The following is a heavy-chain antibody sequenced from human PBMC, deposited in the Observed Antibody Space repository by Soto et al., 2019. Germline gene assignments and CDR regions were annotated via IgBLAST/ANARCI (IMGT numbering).Heavy chain of an antibody. V-gene: IGHV1-69*13. CDR1: GGTFSSYA. CDR3: ARGTPNEVERRLGSFDY. J-gene: IGHJ4*02. Sequence: SVKVSCKASGGTFSSYAISWVRQAPGQELEWMGGIIPIFGTANYAQKFQGRVTITADESTSTAYMELSSLRSEDTAVYYCARGTPNEVERRLGSFDYWGQGTLVTVSS. CDR2: IIPIFGTA. D-gene: IGHD1-1*01.